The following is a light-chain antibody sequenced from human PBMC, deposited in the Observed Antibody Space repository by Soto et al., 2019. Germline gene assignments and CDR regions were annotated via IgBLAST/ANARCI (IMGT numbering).Light chain of an antibody. CDR3: QQYGSSRT. CDR2: NAS. Sequence: EIVLTQSPGTLSLSPGERATLSCRASQSVSNNYLAWYQQKPGQAPSLLIYNASSRATGIPDRFSGSGSGTDFTLTISRMEPEDFAVYYCQQYGSSRTFGQGTKLDIK. V-gene: IGKV3-20*01. CDR1: QSVSNNY. J-gene: IGKJ2*01.